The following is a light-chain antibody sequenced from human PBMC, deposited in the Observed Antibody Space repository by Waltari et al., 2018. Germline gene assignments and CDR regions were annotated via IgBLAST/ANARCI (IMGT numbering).Light chain of an antibody. CDR3: CSYAGSAISM. Sequence: QSALTQTASVSGSPGQAITLSCSGTTSDIGTYNLVSWYQQHPGKAPTLIIYDVNKRPSGVSNRFSGSKSGNTAFLTISGLQSADEADYYCCSYAGSAISMFGGGTKVTVL. CDR1: TSDIGTYNL. V-gene: IGLV2-23*02. J-gene: IGLJ3*02. CDR2: DVN.